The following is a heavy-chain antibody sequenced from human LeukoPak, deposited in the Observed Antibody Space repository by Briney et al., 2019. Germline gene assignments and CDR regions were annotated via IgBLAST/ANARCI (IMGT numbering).Heavy chain of an antibody. V-gene: IGHV1-2*02. Sequence: ASVKVSCKASGYTFTGYYMHWVRQAPGQGLEWMGWINPNSGGTNYAQKFQGRVTMTRDTSISTAYMELSRLRSDDTAVYLWVSGWFGELLSEGHYYYMDVWGKGTTVTVSS. CDR3: VSGWFGELLSEGHYYYMDV. CDR1: GYTFTGYY. D-gene: IGHD3-10*01. CDR2: INPNSGGT. J-gene: IGHJ6*03.